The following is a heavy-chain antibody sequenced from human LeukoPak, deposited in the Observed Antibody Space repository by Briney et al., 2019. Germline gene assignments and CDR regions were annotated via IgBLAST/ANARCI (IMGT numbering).Heavy chain of an antibody. Sequence: SETLSLTCTVSGGSISSYYWSWIRQPAGKGLEWIGRFYISGSTNYNPSLKSRVTMSVDSSKNQFSLKLSSVTAADTAVYYCARDRYYYDSSGSAFVIWGQGTMVSVSS. CDR1: GGSISSYY. J-gene: IGHJ3*02. CDR2: FYISGST. V-gene: IGHV4-4*07. D-gene: IGHD3-22*01. CDR3: ARDRYYYDSSGSAFVI.